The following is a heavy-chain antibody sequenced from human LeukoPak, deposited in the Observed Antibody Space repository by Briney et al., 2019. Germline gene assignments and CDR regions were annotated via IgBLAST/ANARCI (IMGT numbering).Heavy chain of an antibody. CDR3: ASTKHPITMIVVEGPFDY. CDR1: GFTFSSYG. D-gene: IGHD3-22*01. V-gene: IGHV3-23*01. J-gene: IGHJ4*02. CDR2: ISDSGGST. Sequence: GGTLRLSYVASGFTFSSYGMSWVRQAPGKGLEWVSGISDSGGSTYYADSVKGRFTISRDNSKNTLYLQMNSLRAEDTAVYYCASTKHPITMIVVEGPFDYWGQGTLVTVSS.